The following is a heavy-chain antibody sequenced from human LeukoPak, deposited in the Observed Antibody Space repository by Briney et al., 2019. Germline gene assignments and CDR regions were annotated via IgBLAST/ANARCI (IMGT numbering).Heavy chain of an antibody. D-gene: IGHD6-13*01. V-gene: IGHV4-59*01. CDR2: IYYSGST. CDR1: GGSISSYY. Sequence: SETLSLTCTVSGGSISSYYWSWIRQPPGKGLEWIGYIYYSGSTNYNPSFKSRVTISVDTSKNQFSLKLSSVTAADTAVYYCARGYSSRFFDYWGQGTLVTVSS. J-gene: IGHJ4*02. CDR3: ARGYSSRFFDY.